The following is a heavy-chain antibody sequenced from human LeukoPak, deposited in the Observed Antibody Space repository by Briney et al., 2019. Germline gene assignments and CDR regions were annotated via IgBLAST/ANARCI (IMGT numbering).Heavy chain of an antibody. V-gene: IGHV3-74*01. J-gene: IGHJ4*02. CDR2: INSDGSST. CDR1: GFTFSSYW. Sequence: GGSLRLSCAASGFTFSSYWMHWVRQAPGKGLVWVSRINSDGSSTSYADSVKGRFTISRDNAKNTLYLQMNSLRAEDTAVYYCARVAQQPDYFDYWGQGTLVTVSS. D-gene: IGHD6-13*01. CDR3: ARVAQQPDYFDY.